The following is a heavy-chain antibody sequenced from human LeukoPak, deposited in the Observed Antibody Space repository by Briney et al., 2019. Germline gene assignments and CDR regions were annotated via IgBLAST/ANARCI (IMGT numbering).Heavy chain of an antibody. J-gene: IGHJ4*02. CDR1: GYSISSGYY. CDR2: IYHSGST. Sequence: KASETLSLTCAVSGYSISSGYYWGWIRQPPGKGLEWIGSIYHSGSTYYNPSLKSRVTISVDTSKNQFSLKLSSVTAADTAVYYCATAYDFWSGPDDYWGQGTLVTVSS. CDR3: ATAYDFWSGPDDY. D-gene: IGHD3-3*01. V-gene: IGHV4-38-2*01.